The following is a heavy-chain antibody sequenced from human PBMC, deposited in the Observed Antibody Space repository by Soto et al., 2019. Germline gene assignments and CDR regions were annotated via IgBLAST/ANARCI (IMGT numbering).Heavy chain of an antibody. CDR1: GYTFTSYG. V-gene: IGHV1-18*01. CDR2: ISAYNGNT. CDR3: ARGDCSGGSCYSQGVWWYYGMDV. Sequence: QVQLVQSGAEVKKPGASVKVSCKASGYTFTSYGISWVRQAPGQGLEWMGWISAYNGNTNYAQKLQGRVTMTTDTSTSTACMELRSLRSDDTAVYYCARGDCSGGSCYSQGVWWYYGMDVWGQGTTVTVSS. J-gene: IGHJ6*02. D-gene: IGHD2-15*01.